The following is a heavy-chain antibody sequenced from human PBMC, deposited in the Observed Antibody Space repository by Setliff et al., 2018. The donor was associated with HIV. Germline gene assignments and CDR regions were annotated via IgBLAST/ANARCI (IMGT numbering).Heavy chain of an antibody. CDR2: INHSGNT. D-gene: IGHD3-22*01. CDR3: ARGALSLTMTKLLSFFDC. J-gene: IGHJ4*02. CDR1: GGSFSGNY. Sequence: SETLSLTCAVYGGSFSGNYWSWIRQTPGKGLEWIAEINHSGNTNYKPSLKSRVTISVVASKSHFSLKMTSVTAADTAVYYCARGALSLTMTKLLSFFDCWGQGTQVTVSS. V-gene: IGHV4-34*01.